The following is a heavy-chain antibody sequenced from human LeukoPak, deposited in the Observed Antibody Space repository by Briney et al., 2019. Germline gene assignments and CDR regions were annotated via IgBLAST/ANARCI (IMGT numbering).Heavy chain of an antibody. Sequence: GGSLRLSCVASGFTFSAFSMNWVRQAPGKGLEWVSRVSTDGNIISYADSVKGRFTISRDNAKNTVYLQMNSLRAEDTAVYYCVRDRTTVTLFDSWGQGTLVTVSS. D-gene: IGHD4-17*01. CDR1: GFTFSAFS. V-gene: IGHV3-74*01. CDR2: VSTDGNII. CDR3: VRDRTTVTLFDS. J-gene: IGHJ4*02.